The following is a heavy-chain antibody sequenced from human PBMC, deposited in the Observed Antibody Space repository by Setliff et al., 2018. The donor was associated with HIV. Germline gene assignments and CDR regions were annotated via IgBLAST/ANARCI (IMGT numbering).Heavy chain of an antibody. CDR3: ARLGYYYYGMDV. J-gene: IGHJ6*02. CDR2: IYTSGST. Sequence: TLSLTCTVSGGSISSYYWSWIRQPPGKGLEWIGYIYTSGSTNYNPPLKSRVTISVDTSKNQFSLKLSSVTAADTAVYYCARLGYYYYGMDVWGQGTTVTISS. CDR1: GGSISSYY. V-gene: IGHV4-4*09.